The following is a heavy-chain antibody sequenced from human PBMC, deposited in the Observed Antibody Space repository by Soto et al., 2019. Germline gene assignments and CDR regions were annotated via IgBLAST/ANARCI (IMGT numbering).Heavy chain of an antibody. J-gene: IGHJ5*02. V-gene: IGHV3-23*01. CDR2: FSGSGGST. CDR1: GFTFSSYA. Sequence: EVQLLESGGGLVQPGGSLRLSCAASGFTFSSYALSWVRQAPGKGLEWVSAFSGSGGSTYYADSVKGRFTLSRDNSKNRLYLQMNSLRAEDTAVYYCAKDGPKSVVPAAWGQGTLVTVSS. D-gene: IGHD2-2*01. CDR3: AKDGPKSVVPAA.